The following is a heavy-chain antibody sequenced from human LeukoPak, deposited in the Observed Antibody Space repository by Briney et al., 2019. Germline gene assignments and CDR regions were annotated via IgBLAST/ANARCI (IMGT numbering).Heavy chain of an antibody. Sequence: GESLKISCKGSGYSFQDYWIGWVRQMPGKGPGLMGRIFPHDSDTKYSPSFEGQVTISVDKSISTAYVQWGSLRVSDTAIYYCAKFGIRGYSSSTRCYTSFFYYGMDVWGQGTTVTVSS. CDR1: GYSFQDYW. D-gene: IGHD2-2*02. CDR2: IFPHDSDT. V-gene: IGHV5-51*01. J-gene: IGHJ6*02. CDR3: AKFGIRGYSSSTRCYTSFFYYGMDV.